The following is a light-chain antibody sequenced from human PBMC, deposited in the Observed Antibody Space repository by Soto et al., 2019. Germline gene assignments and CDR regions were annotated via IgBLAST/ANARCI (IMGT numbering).Light chain of an antibody. J-gene: IGKJ1*01. CDR2: AAP. CDR1: QSISNY. Sequence: DIRLTQSPSSLSASVGDRVTISCRASQSISNYLMWYQQKPGKAPNLLIFAAPSLQNGVPSRFSGSGSGTEFTLTISGLQPEDFGTYFCQQSSITPRSFGQGTRVEIK. V-gene: IGKV1-39*01. CDR3: QQSSITPRS.